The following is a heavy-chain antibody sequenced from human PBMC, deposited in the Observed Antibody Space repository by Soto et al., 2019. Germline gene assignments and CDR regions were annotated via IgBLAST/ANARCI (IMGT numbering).Heavy chain of an antibody. CDR3: ARESGYSGYDYFDY. Sequence: SETLSLTCAVSSGSISSSNWWSWVRQPPGKGLEWIGEIYHSGSTNYNPSLKSRVTISVDKSKNQFSLKLSSVTAADTAVYYCARESGYSGYDYFDYWGQGTLVTVSS. D-gene: IGHD5-12*01. V-gene: IGHV4-4*02. CDR1: SGSISSSNW. CDR2: IYHSGST. J-gene: IGHJ4*02.